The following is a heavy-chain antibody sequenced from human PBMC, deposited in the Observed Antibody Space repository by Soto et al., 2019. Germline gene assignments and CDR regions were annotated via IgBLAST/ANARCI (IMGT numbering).Heavy chain of an antibody. CDR1: GSCLSYGGYS. CDR3: ARDGTSNHNYVDP. D-gene: IGHD1-1*01. Sequence: TLSLTCTVSGSCLSYGGYSWSWLRQQPGKGLEWIGYVYFTGTTYYNPSLKSRLSLSVETSKNQFSLKLTSVTAADTAVYSWARDGTSNHNYVDPWGPGTLVTGSS. J-gene: IGHJ5*02. CDR2: VYFTGTT. V-gene: IGHV4-31*03.